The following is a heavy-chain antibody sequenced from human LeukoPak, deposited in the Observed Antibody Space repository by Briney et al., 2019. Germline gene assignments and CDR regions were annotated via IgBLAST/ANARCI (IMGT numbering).Heavy chain of an antibody. CDR3: ARGAGLVRGVIISGPHYYYYGMDV. CDR2: IYYSGST. J-gene: IGHJ6*02. D-gene: IGHD3-10*01. Sequence: PSETLSLTCTVSGGSISSGGYYWSWIRQHPGKGLEWIGYIYYSGSTYYNPSLKSRVTISVDTSKNQFSLKLSSVTAADTAVYYCARGAGLVRGVIISGPHYYYYGMDVWGQGTTVTVSS. V-gene: IGHV4-31*03. CDR1: GGSISSGGYY.